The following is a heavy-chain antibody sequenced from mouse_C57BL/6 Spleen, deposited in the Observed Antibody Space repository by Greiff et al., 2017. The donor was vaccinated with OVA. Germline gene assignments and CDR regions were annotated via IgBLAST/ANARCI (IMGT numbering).Heavy chain of an antibody. D-gene: IGHD3-2*02. CDR2: ISYDGSN. V-gene: IGHV3-6*01. CDR1: GYSITSGYY. J-gene: IGHJ3*01. CDR3: ARGTPETAQATDWFAY. Sequence: EVQLQESGPGLVKPSQPLSLTCSVTGYSITSGYYWNWIRQFPGNKLEWMGYISYDGSNNYNPSLKNRISITRDTSKNQFFLKLNSVTTEDTATYYCARGTPETAQATDWFAYWGQGTLVTVSA.